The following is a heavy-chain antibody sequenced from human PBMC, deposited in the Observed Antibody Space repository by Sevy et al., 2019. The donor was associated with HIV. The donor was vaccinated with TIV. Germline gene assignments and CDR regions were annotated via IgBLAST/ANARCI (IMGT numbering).Heavy chain of an antibody. V-gene: IGHV3-21*06. CDR3: VRGPPDGSYDYFDY. J-gene: IGHJ4*02. Sequence: GGSLRLSCAASGFTFSSYNMNWVRPAPGKGLEWVSSISGSSNYIDYAESVKGRFMISRDNAKNTLYLQMNSLRADDTAVYYCVRGPPDGSYDYFDYWGQGTLVTVSS. CDR2: ISGSSNYI. CDR1: GFTFSSYN. D-gene: IGHD1-26*01.